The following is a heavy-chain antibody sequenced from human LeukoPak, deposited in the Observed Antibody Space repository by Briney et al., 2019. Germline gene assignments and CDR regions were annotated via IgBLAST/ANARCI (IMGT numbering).Heavy chain of an antibody. J-gene: IGHJ4*02. CDR1: GYTFTSYY. V-gene: IGHV1-46*01. CDR3: AREEITMIVGAEFDY. Sequence: GASVKVSCKASGYTFTSYYMHWVRQAPGQGLEWMGIINPSGGSTSYAQKFQGRVTMTRDTSTSTVYMELSRLRSDDTAVYYCAREEITMIVGAEFDYWGQGTLVTVSS. CDR2: INPSGGST. D-gene: IGHD3-22*01.